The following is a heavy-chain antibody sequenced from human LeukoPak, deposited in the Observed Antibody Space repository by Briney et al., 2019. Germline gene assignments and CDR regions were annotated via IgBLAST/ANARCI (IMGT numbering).Heavy chain of an antibody. CDR3: GGGDCGGDCLAFDFDY. D-gene: IGHD2-21*02. V-gene: IGHV4-39*07. CDR2: IYYSGST. J-gene: IGHJ4*02. Sequence: SETLSLTCTVSGGSISSYYWGWIRQPPGKGLEWIGSIYYSGSTYYNPSLKSRVTISVDTSKNQFSLKLSSVTAADTAVYYCGGGDCGGDCLAFDFDYWGQGTLVTVSS. CDR1: GGSISSYY.